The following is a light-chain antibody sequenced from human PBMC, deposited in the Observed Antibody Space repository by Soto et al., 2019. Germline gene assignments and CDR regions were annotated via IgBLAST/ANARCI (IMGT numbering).Light chain of an antibody. CDR2: HAS. CDR1: QSISRW. Sequence: DIQMTQSPSTLSASGGDRVTITCRVSQSISRWVAWYQQRPGKAPKLLIYHASSLESGVPSRFGGSGSGTEFTLTISSLQPDDFATYYCQQYNSYPWTFGQGTRVEI. CDR3: QQYNSYPWT. V-gene: IGKV1-5*01. J-gene: IGKJ1*01.